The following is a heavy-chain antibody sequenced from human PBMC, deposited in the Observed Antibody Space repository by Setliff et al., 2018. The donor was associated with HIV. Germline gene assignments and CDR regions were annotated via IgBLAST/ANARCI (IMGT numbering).Heavy chain of an antibody. D-gene: IGHD1-1*01. CDR1: GFTFSSYS. CDR2: ISSSSSTI. CDR3: ARVPPRIGTDY. J-gene: IGHJ4*02. Sequence: GGSLRLSCAASGFTFSSYSMNWVRQAPGKGLEWVSYISSSSSTIYYADSVKGRFTISRDNAKNSLYLQMNSLRAEDTAVYYCARVPPRIGTDYWGQGTLVTVSS. V-gene: IGHV3-48*04.